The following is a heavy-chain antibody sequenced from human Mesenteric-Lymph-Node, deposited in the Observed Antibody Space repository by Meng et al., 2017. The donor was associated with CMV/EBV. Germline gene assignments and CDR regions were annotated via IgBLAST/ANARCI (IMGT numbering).Heavy chain of an antibody. CDR2: IYPADSNI. J-gene: IGHJ3*02. CDR3: ARRNKRCGYWSSEGDAFDI. Sequence: TNYWIGGVRQMPGKGLEWMRIIYPADSNIRYSPSIQGQVTISADKSINTAYLQWSSLKASDTAIYYCARRNKRCGYWSSEGDAFDIWGQGTMVTVSS. CDR1: TNYW. D-gene: IGHD3-22*01. V-gene: IGHV5-51*01.